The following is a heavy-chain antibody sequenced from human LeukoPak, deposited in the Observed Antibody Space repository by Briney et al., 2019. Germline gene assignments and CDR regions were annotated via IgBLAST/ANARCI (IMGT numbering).Heavy chain of an antibody. Sequence: PGGSLRLSCAASGFTFSFYAMSWVRQAPGKGLEWVSVIYSGGSTYYADSVKGRFTISRDNSKNTLYLQMNSLGAEDTAVYYCASTVAAEPGFDPWGQGTLVTVSS. V-gene: IGHV3-53*01. CDR1: GFTFSFYA. D-gene: IGHD2-21*01. J-gene: IGHJ5*02. CDR2: IYSGGST. CDR3: ASTVAAEPGFDP.